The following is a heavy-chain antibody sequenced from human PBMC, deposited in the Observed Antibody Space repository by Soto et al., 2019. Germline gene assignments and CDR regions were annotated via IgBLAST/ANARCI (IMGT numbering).Heavy chain of an antibody. D-gene: IGHD5-18*01. J-gene: IGHJ4*02. CDR3: ARDRGYSYGYDY. Sequence: SETLSLTCTVSGGSISSYYWSWIRQPPGKGLEWIGYIYYSGSTNYNPSLKSRVTISVDTSKNQFSLKLSSVTAADTAVYYCARDRGYSYGYDYWGQGTLVTVS. V-gene: IGHV4-59*01. CDR2: IYYSGST. CDR1: GGSISSYY.